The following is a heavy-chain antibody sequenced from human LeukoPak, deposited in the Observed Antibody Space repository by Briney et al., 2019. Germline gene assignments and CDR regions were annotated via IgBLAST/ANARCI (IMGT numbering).Heavy chain of an antibody. D-gene: IGHD3-22*01. J-gene: IGHJ4*02. CDR2: IIPILGIA. V-gene: IGHV1-69*04. Sequence: AVKVSCKTSGGTFSSYTISWVRQAPGQGLEWMGRIIPILGIANYAQKFQGRVTITADKSTSTAYMELSSLRSEDTAVYYCARDQADSSGYLFDYWGQGTLVTVSS. CDR1: GGTFSSYT. CDR3: ARDQADSSGYLFDY.